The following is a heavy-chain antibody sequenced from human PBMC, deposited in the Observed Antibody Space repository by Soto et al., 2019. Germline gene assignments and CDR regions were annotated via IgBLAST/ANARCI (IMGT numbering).Heavy chain of an antibody. CDR1: GFTFSDYG. CDR2: TSYDGRNK. Sequence: QVQLVESGGGVVQPGRSLRLSCAASGFTFSDYGMHLVRQAPGTGLEWVAVTSYDGRNKYYSDSVKGRFTISRDNAKNSLYLQMNSRRAEDTAVYYCARDPGYCSSTSCYTRPFYYYYGMDVWGQGTTVTVSS. CDR3: ARDPGYCSSTSCYTRPFYYYYGMDV. V-gene: IGHV3-30*03. J-gene: IGHJ6*02. D-gene: IGHD2-2*02.